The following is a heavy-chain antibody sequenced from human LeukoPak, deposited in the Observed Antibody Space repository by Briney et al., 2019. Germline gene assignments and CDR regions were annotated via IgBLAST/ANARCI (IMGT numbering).Heavy chain of an antibody. J-gene: IGHJ3*02. D-gene: IGHD3-22*01. Sequence: ASVKVSCKASGYTSTSYYMHWVRQAPGKGLEWMGGFDPEDGETIYAQKFQGRVTMTEDTSTETAYMELSSLRSEDTAVYYCATDLLTYYYDSSDRARGAFGIWGQGTMVTVSS. V-gene: IGHV1-24*01. CDR2: FDPEDGET. CDR1: GYTSTSYY. CDR3: ATDLLTYYYDSSDRARGAFGI.